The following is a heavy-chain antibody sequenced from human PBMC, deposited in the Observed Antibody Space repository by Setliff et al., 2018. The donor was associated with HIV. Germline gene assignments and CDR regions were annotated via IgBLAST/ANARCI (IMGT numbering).Heavy chain of an antibody. J-gene: IGHJ6*04. D-gene: IGHD3-16*01. Sequence: ASVKVSCKASGYTFTDYFMHWVRQAPGQGLEWMGWISAYNGNTNYAQKFQDRVTITADTSSTTAYMELSSLRSDDTAVYYCARDWNYVVDVWGKGTTVTVSS. CDR1: GYTFTDYF. CDR3: ARDWNYVVDV. CDR2: ISAYNGNT. V-gene: IGHV1-18*04.